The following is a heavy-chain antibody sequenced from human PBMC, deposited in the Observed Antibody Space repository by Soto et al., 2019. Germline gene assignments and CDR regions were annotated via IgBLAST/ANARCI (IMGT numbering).Heavy chain of an antibody. J-gene: IGHJ4*02. CDR2: ISSTGTYI. Sequence: GSLRLSCAASCFAFSSYSMNWVRQATGKGLDWVSFISSTGTYIYYADSVKGRFTISRDNAKNSLYLQMNSLRAEDTAVYYCARGQYCSGTTCYSDFWGQGTLVTVSS. CDR1: CFAFSSYS. CDR3: ARGQYCSGTTCYSDF. V-gene: IGHV3-21*06. D-gene: IGHD2-2*01.